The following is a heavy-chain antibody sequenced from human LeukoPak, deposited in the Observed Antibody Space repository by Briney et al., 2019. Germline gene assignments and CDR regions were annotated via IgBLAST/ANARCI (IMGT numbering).Heavy chain of an antibody. CDR2: ISYDGSNT. CDR1: GITVSSNY. J-gene: IGHJ4*02. D-gene: IGHD3-10*01. Sequence: GGSLRLSCAASGITVSSNYMSWVRQAPGKGLEWVAVISYDGSNTYYADSVKGRFTISRDNSKNMLYLQMNSLRAEDTAVYYCAKPYYYGSRSYMDYWGQGTLVTVSS. CDR3: AKPYYYGSRSYMDY. V-gene: IGHV3-30*18.